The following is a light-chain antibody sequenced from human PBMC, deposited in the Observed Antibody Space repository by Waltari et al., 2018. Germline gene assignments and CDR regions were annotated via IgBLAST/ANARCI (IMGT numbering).Light chain of an antibody. J-gene: IGKJ2*01. CDR1: QSLLHSDGNTY. V-gene: IGKV2-29*02. CDR3: MQGLHLPYT. Sequence: DIVMTQTPLSLSVTPGQPASISCKSSQSLLHSDGNTYLHWYLQKPGQSPQLLIHEVSRRFSGMPDKFSGSGSGTDFTLKISRVEAEDVGLYYCMQGLHLPYTFGQGTKLEIK. CDR2: EVS.